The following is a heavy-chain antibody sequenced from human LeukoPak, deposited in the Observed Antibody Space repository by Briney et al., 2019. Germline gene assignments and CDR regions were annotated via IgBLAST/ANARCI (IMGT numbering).Heavy chain of an antibody. J-gene: IGHJ3*02. CDR3: ARRMTTVTDPFDI. D-gene: IGHD4-11*01. CDR2: VFHSGTT. CDR1: GDSLTSHF. Sequence: SETLSLTCNVSGDSLTSHFWSWIRQTPGKGLEWIGYVFHSGTTNYSPSLKSRVTISLDTSKKQFYLRLASVTAADTAVYYCARRMTTVTDPFDIWGRGTMVSVSS. V-gene: IGHV4-59*08.